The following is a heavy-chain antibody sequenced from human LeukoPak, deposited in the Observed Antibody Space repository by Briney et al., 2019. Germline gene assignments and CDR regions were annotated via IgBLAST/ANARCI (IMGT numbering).Heavy chain of an antibody. Sequence: PGGTLRPSSAATGFTFSVYRMSGVPRAPGKGLKWVAKINQDASEKYFEAFVKGRFTISRDNAKKSLYLQMNSLRAEDPAVYYCARVTKGAMDVWGQGTTVTVSS. CDR2: INQDASEK. CDR1: GFTFSVYR. V-gene: IGHV3-7*05. CDR3: ARVTKGAMDV. J-gene: IGHJ6*02.